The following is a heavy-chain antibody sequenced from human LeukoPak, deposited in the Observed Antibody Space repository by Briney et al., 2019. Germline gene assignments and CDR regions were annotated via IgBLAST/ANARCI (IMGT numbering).Heavy chain of an antibody. V-gene: IGHV1-69*04. J-gene: IGHJ5*02. Sequence: SVKVSCKASGGTFSSYAISWVRQAPGQGLEWMGRIIPILGIANYAQKFQGRVTITADKSTSTAYMELSSLRSEDTAVYSCARGEIVGDWFDPWGQGTLVTVSS. CDR2: IIPILGIA. CDR1: GGTFSSYA. D-gene: IGHD1-26*01. CDR3: ARGEIVGDWFDP.